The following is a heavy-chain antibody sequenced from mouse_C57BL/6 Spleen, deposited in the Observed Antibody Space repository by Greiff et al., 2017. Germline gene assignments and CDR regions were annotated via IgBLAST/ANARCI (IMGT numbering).Heavy chain of an antibody. Sequence: VQLKQSGPELVKPGASVKISCKASGYTFTDYYMNWVKQSHGKSLEWIGDINPNNGGTSYNQKFKGKATLTVDKSSSTAYMELRSLTSEDSAVYYCARSGTGTRGDYFDYWGQGTTLTVSS. CDR1: GYTFTDYY. CDR2: INPNNGGT. D-gene: IGHD4-1*01. V-gene: IGHV1-26*01. J-gene: IGHJ2*01. CDR3: ARSGTGTRGDYFDY.